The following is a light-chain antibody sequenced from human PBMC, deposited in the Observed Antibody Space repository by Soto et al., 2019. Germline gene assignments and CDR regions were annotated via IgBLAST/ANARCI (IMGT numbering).Light chain of an antibody. Sequence: QAVVTQPPSASGTPGQWVTISCSGSSSNIGSNTVHWYQQLPGTAPRLLIYNNHQRPSGVPDPFSASKSGSSASLALTVVQSEDEADYYFASLDDSLNAWVFGGGTKLTVL. CDR1: SSNIGSNT. CDR2: NNH. J-gene: IGLJ3*02. V-gene: IGLV1-44*01. CDR3: ASLDDSLNAWV.